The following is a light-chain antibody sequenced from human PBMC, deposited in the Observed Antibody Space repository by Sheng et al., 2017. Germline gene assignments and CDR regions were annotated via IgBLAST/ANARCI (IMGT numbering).Light chain of an antibody. CDR2: WAS. Sequence: DIVMTQSPDSLAVSLGERATINCKSSQSVLYSSNNRNCLAWFQQKPGQSPKLLIYWASTRESGVPDRFSGSGSGTDFTLTISSLQAEDVAFYYCQQCIGSPRTFGQGTKLEI. CDR3: QQCIGSPRT. CDR1: QSVLYSSNNRNC. J-gene: IGKJ2*01. V-gene: IGKV4-1*01.